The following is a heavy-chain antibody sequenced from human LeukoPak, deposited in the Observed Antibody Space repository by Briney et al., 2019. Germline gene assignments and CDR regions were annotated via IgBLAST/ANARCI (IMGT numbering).Heavy chain of an antibody. Sequence: SETLSLTCTVSGYSISSAYSGCWIRQPPGKWLEFIGIILHSASTYSNPALKGPVTISTDASKNHFSLKLRSVTAADKVVYSCGGLRIFYDILTGYKPPGMDVWGKGTPVTVSS. CDR2: ILHSAST. CDR3: GGLRIFYDILTGYKPPGMDV. J-gene: IGHJ6*04. D-gene: IGHD3-9*01. V-gene: IGHV4-38-2*02. CDR1: GYSISSAYS.